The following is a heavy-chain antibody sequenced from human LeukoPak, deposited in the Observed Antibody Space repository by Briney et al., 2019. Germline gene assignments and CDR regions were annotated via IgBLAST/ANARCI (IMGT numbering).Heavy chain of an antibody. CDR3: AKVGPYCGGDCYYPDDAFDI. Sequence: PGGSLRLSRAASGFTFSSYAMSWVRQAPGKGLEWVSAISGSGGSTYYADSVKGRFTISRDNSKNTLYLQMNSLRAEDTAVYYCAKVGPYCGGDCYYPDDAFDIWGQGTMVTVSS. V-gene: IGHV3-23*01. CDR2: ISGSGGST. J-gene: IGHJ3*02. CDR1: GFTFSSYA. D-gene: IGHD2-21*02.